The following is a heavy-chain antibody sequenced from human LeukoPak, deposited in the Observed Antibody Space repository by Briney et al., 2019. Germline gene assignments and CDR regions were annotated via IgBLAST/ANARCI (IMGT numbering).Heavy chain of an antibody. CDR1: GYTFTSYG. Sequence: PGASVKVSCKASGYTFTSYGISWVRQAPGQGLEWMGWISAYNGNTNYAQKLQGRVTMTTDTSTSTAYMELGSLRSDDTAVYYCARKAWSSSSLGGNWFDPWGQGTLVTVSS. CDR3: ARKAWSSSSLGGNWFDP. CDR2: ISAYNGNT. V-gene: IGHV1-18*01. J-gene: IGHJ5*02. D-gene: IGHD6-6*01.